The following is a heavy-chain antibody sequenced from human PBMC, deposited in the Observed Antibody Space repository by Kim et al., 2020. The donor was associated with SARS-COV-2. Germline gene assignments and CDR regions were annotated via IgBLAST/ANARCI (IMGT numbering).Heavy chain of an antibody. J-gene: IGHJ3*02. V-gene: IGHV1-46*01. CDR2: INPSGGST. CDR1: GYTFTSYY. Sequence: ASVKVSCKASGYTFTSYYMHWVRQAPGQGLEWMGIINPSGGSTSYAQKFQGRVTMTRDTSTSTVYMELSSLRSEDTAVYYCARVGQGYSSSWVDAFDIWGQGTMVTVSS. D-gene: IGHD6-13*01. CDR3: ARVGQGYSSSWVDAFDI.